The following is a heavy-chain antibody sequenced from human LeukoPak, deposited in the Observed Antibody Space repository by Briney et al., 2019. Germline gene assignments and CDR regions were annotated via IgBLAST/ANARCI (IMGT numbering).Heavy chain of an antibody. CDR2: IYYSGST. J-gene: IGHJ6*02. V-gene: IGHV4-30-4*08. D-gene: IGHD2-21*02. Sequence: SQTLSLTCTVSGGSISSGGYYWSWIRQPPGKGLEWIGYIYYSGSTYYNPSLKSRVTISVDTSKNQFSLKLSSVTAADTAVYYCARDRRRAYCGGDCYSSGMDVWGQGTTVTVSS. CDR1: GGSISSGGYY. CDR3: ARDRRRAYCGGDCYSSGMDV.